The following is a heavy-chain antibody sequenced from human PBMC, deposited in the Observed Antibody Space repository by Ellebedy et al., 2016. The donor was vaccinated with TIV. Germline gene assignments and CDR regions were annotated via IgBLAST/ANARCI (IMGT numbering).Heavy chain of an antibody. CDR1: GYSFTNYW. Sequence: GESLKISXKTSGYSFTNYWIAWVRQTPDRGLEWMGIIYPDDSVVRYSPSFKGQVSISADTSISTAYLQWSSLKASDTAIYYCARPTSRLAAAVPFDYWGRGTLVTVSS. CDR2: IYPDDSVV. J-gene: IGHJ4*02. V-gene: IGHV5-51*01. D-gene: IGHD6-13*01. CDR3: ARPTSRLAAAVPFDY.